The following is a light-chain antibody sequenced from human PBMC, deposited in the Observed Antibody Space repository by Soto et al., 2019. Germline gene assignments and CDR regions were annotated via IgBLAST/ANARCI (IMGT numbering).Light chain of an antibody. V-gene: IGLV2-8*01. CDR3: SSYGGNNNVM. CDR2: EVT. Sequence: QSALTQPPSASGSPGQSVTISCTGTSSDVGFYNYVSWYQQYPGKAPKLVIYEVTKRPSGVPDRFSGSKSGNTASLTVSGLQAEDEGTYYCSSYGGNNNVMFGGGTQLTVL. J-gene: IGLJ3*02. CDR1: SSDVGFYNY.